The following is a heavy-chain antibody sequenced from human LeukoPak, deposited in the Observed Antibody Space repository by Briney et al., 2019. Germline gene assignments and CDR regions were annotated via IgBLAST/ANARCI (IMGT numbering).Heavy chain of an antibody. D-gene: IGHD6-19*01. CDR3: ARVGGYSSGWYFSS. V-gene: IGHV3-7*01. CDR2: IKQDGSEK. Sequence: GGSLRLSCATSGFTFNSYWMSWVRQAPGKGLEWVANIKQDGSEKNYVDSVKGRFTISRDNAKNSLYLQMNSLRAEDTAVYYCARVGGYSSGWYFSSWGQGTLVTVSS. J-gene: IGHJ4*02. CDR1: GFTFNSYW.